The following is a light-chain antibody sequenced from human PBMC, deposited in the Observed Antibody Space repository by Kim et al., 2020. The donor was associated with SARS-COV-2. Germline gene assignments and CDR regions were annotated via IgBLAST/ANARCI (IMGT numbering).Light chain of an antibody. CDR3: SSYTSSTTYV. J-gene: IGLJ1*01. V-gene: IGLV2-14*03. CDR1: SSDVGGYNY. Sequence: QSALTQPASVSGSPGQSITISCTGSSSDVGGYNYVSWYQQHPGKAPKLMIYDVNKRPSGVSNRFSGSKSGDTASLTISGLQAEDEADYHCSSYTSSTTYVFGAGTKVTVL. CDR2: DVN.